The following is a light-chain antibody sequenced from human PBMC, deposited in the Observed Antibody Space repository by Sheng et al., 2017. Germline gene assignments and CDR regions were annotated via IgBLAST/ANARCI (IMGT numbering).Light chain of an antibody. CDR2: GDT. J-gene: IGLJ2*01. CDR1: TLGDRY. CDR3: QAWDSTTAVV. Sequence: SYELTQPPSVSVSPGQTATITCSGDTLGDRYISWYQQKPGQSPVLVIYGDTKRPSGIPERFSGSNSGNTATLIISGTRAVDEAAYYCQAWDSTTAVVFGGGTILTVL. V-gene: IGLV3-1*01.